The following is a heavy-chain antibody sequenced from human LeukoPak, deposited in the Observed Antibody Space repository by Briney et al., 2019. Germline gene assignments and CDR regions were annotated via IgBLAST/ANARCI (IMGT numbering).Heavy chain of an antibody. CDR2: INPNSGGT. J-gene: IGHJ4*02. Sequence: ASVKVSCKASGYTFTGYYMHWVRQAPGQGLERMGWINPNSGGTNYAQKFQGGVTMTRDTSISTAYMELSRLRSDDTAVYYCATPYGFLEWLLLNYWGQGTLVTVSS. D-gene: IGHD3-3*01. V-gene: IGHV1-2*02. CDR3: ATPYGFLEWLLLNY. CDR1: GYTFTGYY.